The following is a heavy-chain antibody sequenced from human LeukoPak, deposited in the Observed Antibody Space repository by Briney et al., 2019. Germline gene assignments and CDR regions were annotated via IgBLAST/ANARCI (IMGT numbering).Heavy chain of an antibody. J-gene: IGHJ4*02. CDR3: ASSFLGSRYYFDY. CDR2: ISGSGSDI. V-gene: IGHV3-48*02. CDR1: GFTFSTYS. D-gene: IGHD1-26*01. Sequence: TGGSLRLSCAASGFTFSTYSMNWVRQAPGKGLEWVSYISGSGSDIYYADSVKGRFTISRDNAKNSLSLQMNSLRDEDTAVYYCASSFLGSRYYFDYWGQGTLVTVSP.